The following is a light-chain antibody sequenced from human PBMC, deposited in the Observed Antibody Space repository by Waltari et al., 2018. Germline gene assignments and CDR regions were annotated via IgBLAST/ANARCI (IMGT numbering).Light chain of an antibody. CDR2: ATS. Sequence: DIQMTQSPSSLSASVGDRVIITCRASQSISRSLNCYQQKPGRAPKLLIYATSNLESGVPSRFGGSGSGTDFSLTISSLQPEDFATYFCQQSYATPLTFGPGTKVDI. J-gene: IGKJ3*01. V-gene: IGKV1-39*01. CDR3: QQSYATPLT. CDR1: QSISRS.